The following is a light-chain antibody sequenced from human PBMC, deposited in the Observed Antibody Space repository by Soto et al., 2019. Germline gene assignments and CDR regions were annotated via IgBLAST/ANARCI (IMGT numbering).Light chain of an antibody. CDR1: QTISSY. CDR3: QHNYTPPWT. J-gene: IGKJ1*01. Sequence: DIQMTQSPSSLSASVGDRVTITCRASQTISSYLNWYQQKPGKAPKLLIYGASNLQSGVPLRFSGSGSGTDFTLNISSLQPEDFATYYCQHNYTPPWTFGQGTKVEIK. CDR2: GAS. V-gene: IGKV1-39*01.